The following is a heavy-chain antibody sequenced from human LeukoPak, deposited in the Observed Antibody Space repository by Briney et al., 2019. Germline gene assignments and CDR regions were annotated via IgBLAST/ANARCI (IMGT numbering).Heavy chain of an antibody. D-gene: IGHD6-19*01. V-gene: IGHV3-30-3*01. J-gene: IGHJ4*02. CDR1: GFTFSSYA. CDR2: ISYDGSGQ. Sequence: SGGSLRLSCAASGFTFSSYAMHWVRQAPGKRLEWVALISYDGSGQYYTESVKGRFTIPRDNSKNTLYLQVNSLRVEDTAVYYCARANRPFHTSGWYKDYWGQGTLVTVSS. CDR3: ARANRPFHTSGWYKDY.